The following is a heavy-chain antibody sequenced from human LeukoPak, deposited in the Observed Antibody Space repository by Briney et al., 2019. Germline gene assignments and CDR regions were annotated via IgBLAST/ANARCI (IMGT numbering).Heavy chain of an antibody. CDR1: GGSISTYY. Sequence: SETLSLTCTVSGGSISTYYWSWIRQPPGKGLEWIGYIYYRGNTNYNPSLQSRVSISVDTSKNQFSLQLNSVTPEDTAVYYCTRDGYTSSWFFDYWGQGTLVTVSS. V-gene: IGHV4-59*12. J-gene: IGHJ4*02. D-gene: IGHD6-13*01. CDR2: IYYRGNT. CDR3: TRDGYTSSWFFDY.